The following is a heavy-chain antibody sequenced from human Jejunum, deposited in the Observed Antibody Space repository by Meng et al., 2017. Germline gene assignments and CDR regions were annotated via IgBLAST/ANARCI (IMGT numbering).Heavy chain of an antibody. CDR2: IGSSGSPI. D-gene: IGHD2/OR15-2a*01. Sequence: QVHLVEYGGGPFKPAGSLTLSCAASALTFSDYYMGWIRQDPGKGLEWVSYIGSSGSPIYYADSVRGRFTISRDNAKNSLFLQMNSLRGDDTAVYYCVASAIVATDYWGQGTLVTVSS. CDR3: VASAIVATDY. V-gene: IGHV3-11*01. CDR1: ALTFSDYY. J-gene: IGHJ4*02.